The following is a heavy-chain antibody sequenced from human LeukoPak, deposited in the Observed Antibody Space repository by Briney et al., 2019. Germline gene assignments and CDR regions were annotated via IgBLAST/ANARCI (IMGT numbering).Heavy chain of an antibody. Sequence: PSETLSLTCTVSGGSISSYYWSWIRQPPGKGLEWIGYIYTSGSTNYNPSLKSRVTISVDTSKNQFSLKLGSVTAADTAVYYCARQGGLASLYYFDYWGQGTLVTVSS. V-gene: IGHV4-4*09. J-gene: IGHJ4*02. CDR2: IYTSGST. CDR1: GGSISSYY. CDR3: ARQGGLASLYYFDY. D-gene: IGHD3/OR15-3a*01.